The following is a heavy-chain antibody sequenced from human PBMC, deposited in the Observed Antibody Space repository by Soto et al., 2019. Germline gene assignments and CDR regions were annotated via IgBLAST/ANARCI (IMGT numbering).Heavy chain of an antibody. CDR3: HSSGDSGY. CDR1: GFPFSSYW. Sequence: EVELVESGGGLVQPGGSLRLSFAASGFPFSSYWMHWVRQAPGKGLVWISRINSDGSSAIYADSVRGRFTSSRDNAKNTLYLQMNNLRAEDTAVYYCHSSGDSGYWGQGTLVTVSS. J-gene: IGHJ4*02. CDR2: INSDGSSA. D-gene: IGHD2-15*01. V-gene: IGHV3-74*01.